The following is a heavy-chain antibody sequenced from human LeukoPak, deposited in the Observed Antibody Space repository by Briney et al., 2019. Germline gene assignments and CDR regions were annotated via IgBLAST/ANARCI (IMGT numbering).Heavy chain of an antibody. CDR2: INPNSGGT. V-gene: IGHV1-2*02. CDR3: ARELASSGSYST. D-gene: IGHD1-26*01. J-gene: IGHJ5*02. Sequence: ASVKVSCKASGYTFTGYYMHWVRQAPGQGLEWMGWINPNSGGTNYAQKFQGRVTMTRDTSISIAYMELSRLRSDDTAVYYCARELASSGSYSTWGQGTLVTVSS. CDR1: GYTFTGYY.